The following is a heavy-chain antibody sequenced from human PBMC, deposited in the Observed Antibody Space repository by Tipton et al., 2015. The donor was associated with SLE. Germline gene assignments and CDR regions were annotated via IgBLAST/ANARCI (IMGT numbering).Heavy chain of an antibody. CDR1: GGSISSSSYY. Sequence: TLSLTCTVSGGSISSSSYYWGWIRQPPGKGLEWIGSIYYSGSTYFNPSLKSRVTISVDTSKNQFSLKLSSVTAADTAVYYCARVLYVGMGYYYMDVWGKGTMVNVSS. V-gene: IGHV4-39*07. J-gene: IGHJ6*03. CDR2: IYYSGST. D-gene: IGHD3-3*01. CDR3: ARVLYVGMGYYYMDV.